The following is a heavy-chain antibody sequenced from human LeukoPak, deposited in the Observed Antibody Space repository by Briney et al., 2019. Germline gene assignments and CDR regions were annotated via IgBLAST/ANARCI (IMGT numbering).Heavy chain of an antibody. V-gene: IGHV3-23*01. Sequence: GGSLRLSCAASGFTFRNYAMSWVRQAPGKGLEWVSAIGGSGTDTYYGDSVKDRFTISRDNSKNTVSLQMNSLRAEDTAVYYCAKDSPVAGPFDYWGQGTLVTVSS. D-gene: IGHD6-19*01. J-gene: IGHJ4*02. CDR1: GFTFRNYA. CDR2: IGGSGTDT. CDR3: AKDSPVAGPFDY.